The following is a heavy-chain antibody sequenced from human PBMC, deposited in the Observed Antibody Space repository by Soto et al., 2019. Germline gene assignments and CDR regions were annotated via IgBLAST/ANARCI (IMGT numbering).Heavy chain of an antibody. V-gene: IGHV4-31*03. CDR1: WLLQQWWLL. D-gene: IGHD3-10*01. J-gene: IGHJ4*02. Sequence: QVQLQESGPGLVKPSQTLPHLHCLWWLLQQWWLLLELDPPAPREGPGVIGYIYYSGGIYYNPSLKSRVTISVDTSNNQFSLRLSSVTAADTAVYYCARGTYYGSGSQFDYWGQGTLVTVSS. CDR2: IYYSGGI. CDR3: ARGTYYGSGSQFDY.